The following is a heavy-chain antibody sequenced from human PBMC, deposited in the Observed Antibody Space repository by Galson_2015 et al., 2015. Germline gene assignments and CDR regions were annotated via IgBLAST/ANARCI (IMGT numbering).Heavy chain of an antibody. J-gene: IGHJ4*02. D-gene: IGHD1-26*01. Sequence: SLRLSCAASGFTFSSYEMNWVRQAPGKGLEWVSYISGGGSTIYYADSVKGRFTISRDNSKNSLYLQMNSLRAEDTAVYYCAGRRYFDYWGQGTLVTVSS. V-gene: IGHV3-48*03. CDR1: GFTFSSYE. CDR3: AGRRYFDY. CDR2: ISGGGSTI.